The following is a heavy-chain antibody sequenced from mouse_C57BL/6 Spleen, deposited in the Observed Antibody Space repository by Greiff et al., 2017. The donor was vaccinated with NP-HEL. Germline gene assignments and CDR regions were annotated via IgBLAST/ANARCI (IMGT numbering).Heavy chain of an antibody. D-gene: IGHD1-1*01. CDR3: ARNYYGSSYGGDY. V-gene: IGHV1-31*01. CDR2: IYPYNGVS. CDR1: GYSFTGYY. J-gene: IGHJ4*01. Sequence: VQLKESGPELVKPGASVKISCKASGYSFTGYYMHWVKQSHGNILDWIGYIYPYNGVSSYNQKFKGKATLTVDKSSSTAYMELRSLTSEDSAVYYCARNYYGSSYGGDYWGQGTSVTVSS.